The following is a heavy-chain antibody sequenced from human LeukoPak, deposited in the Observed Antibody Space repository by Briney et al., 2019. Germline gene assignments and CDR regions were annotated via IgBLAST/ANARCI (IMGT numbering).Heavy chain of an antibody. Sequence: SETLSLTCTVSGGSISSYYWSWIRQPPGKGLEWIGYIYYSGGTNYNPSLKRRVTISVDTSKNQFSLKLSSVTAADTAVYYCARLRYSSGWLGYFDYWGQGTLVTVSS. V-gene: IGHV4-59*08. CDR3: ARLRYSSGWLGYFDY. J-gene: IGHJ4*02. D-gene: IGHD6-19*01. CDR2: IYYSGGT. CDR1: GGSISSYY.